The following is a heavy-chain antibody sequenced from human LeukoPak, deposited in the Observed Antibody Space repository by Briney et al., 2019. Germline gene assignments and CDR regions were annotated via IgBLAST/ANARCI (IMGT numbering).Heavy chain of an antibody. CDR2: IIPIFGTA. CDR3: ARFGGGATKDDRLDY. Sequence: ASVKVSCKASGGTFSSYAISWVRQAPGQGLEWMGGIIPIFGTANYAQKFQGRVTVSRNTDISTAYMELNSLRSEDTAVYYCARFGGGATKDDRLDYWGQGTLVTVSS. J-gene: IGHJ4*02. CDR1: GGTFSSYA. D-gene: IGHD3-16*01. V-gene: IGHV1-69*05.